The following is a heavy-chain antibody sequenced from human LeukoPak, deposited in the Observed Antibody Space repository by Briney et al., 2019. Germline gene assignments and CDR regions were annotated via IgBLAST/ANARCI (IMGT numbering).Heavy chain of an antibody. CDR3: ARTYYYGSGSYGGNYFDY. V-gene: IGHV4-39*07. CDR1: GGSISSSSYY. D-gene: IGHD3-10*01. CDR2: IYYSGST. J-gene: IGHJ4*02. Sequence: SETLSLTCTVSGGSISSSSYYWGWIRQPPGKGLEWIGSIYYSGSTYYNPSLKSRVTISVDTSKNQFSLKLSSVTAADTAVYYCARTYYYGSGSYGGNYFDYWGQGTLVTVSS.